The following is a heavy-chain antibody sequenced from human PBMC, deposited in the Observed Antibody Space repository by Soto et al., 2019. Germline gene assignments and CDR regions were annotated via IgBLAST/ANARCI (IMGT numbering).Heavy chain of an antibody. V-gene: IGHV3-21*01. CDR2: ISSSSSYI. D-gene: IGHD7-27*01. J-gene: IGHJ5*02. Sequence: PGGSLRLSCAASGFTFSSYSMNWVRQAPGKGLEWVSSISSSSSYIYYADSVKGRFTISRDNAKNSLYLQMNSLRAEDTAVYYCARDGDAYPAINWFDPWGQGTMVT. CDR3: ARDGDAYPAINWFDP. CDR1: GFTFSSYS.